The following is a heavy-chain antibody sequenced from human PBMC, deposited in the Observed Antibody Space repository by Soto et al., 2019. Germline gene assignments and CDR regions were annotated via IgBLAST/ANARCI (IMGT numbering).Heavy chain of an antibody. Sequence: QVQLVQSGAEVKKPGSSVKVSCKASGGTFSSYAISWVRQAPGQGLEWMGGIIPIFGTANYAQKFQGRVTITADESTSTADMELSSLRSEDTAVYYCARDQLVPAAIREFRCAYYYYGMDVWGQGTTVTVSS. V-gene: IGHV1-69*01. CDR1: GGTFSSYA. J-gene: IGHJ6*02. CDR3: ARDQLVPAAIREFRCAYYYYGMDV. D-gene: IGHD2-2*02. CDR2: IIPIFGTA.